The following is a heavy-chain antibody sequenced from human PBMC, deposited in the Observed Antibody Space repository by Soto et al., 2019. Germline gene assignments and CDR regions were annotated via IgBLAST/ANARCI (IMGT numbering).Heavy chain of an antibody. J-gene: IGHJ6*04. CDR3: ARIRDNWNSYYYYGMDV. D-gene: IGHD1-7*01. V-gene: IGHV2-70*01. CDR1: GFSLSTSGMC. Sequence: SGPTLVNPTQTLTLTCTFSGFSLSTSGMCVSWIRQPPGKALEWLALIDWDDDKYYSTSLKTRLTISKDTSKNQVVLTMTNMDPVDTATYYCARIRDNWNSYYYYGMDVWGKGTTVTVSS. CDR2: IDWDDDK.